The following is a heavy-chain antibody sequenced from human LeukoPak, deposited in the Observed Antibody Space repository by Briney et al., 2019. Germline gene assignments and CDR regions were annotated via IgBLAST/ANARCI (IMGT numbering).Heavy chain of an antibody. J-gene: IGHJ6*02. CDR1: GFTFNNAW. CDR3: TTQPSFYCTGGSCYANYYYYAMDV. D-gene: IGHD2-15*01. CDR2: IKSKTDGGTT. Sequence: GGSLRLSCAASGFTFNNAWMSWVRQAPGKGLEWVGRIKSKTDGGTTDYAAPVKDRFTISRDDSKDSLYLQMNSLKTEDTAVYYCTTQPSFYCTGGSCYANYYYYAMDVWGQGTTVTVSS. V-gene: IGHV3-15*01.